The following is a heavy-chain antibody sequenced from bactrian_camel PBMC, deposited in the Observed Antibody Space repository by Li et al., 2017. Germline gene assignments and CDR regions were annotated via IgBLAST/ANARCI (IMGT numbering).Heavy chain of an antibody. CDR1: RLHFIGAC. CDR3: AAFSESIVVVVNRRCRDSGY. D-gene: IGHD2*01. V-gene: IGHV3S53*01. Sequence: VQLVESGGGSVQPGGSLRLSCAASRLHFIGACMAWYRQAPGSECELVSTISADGTTSYADFVKGRFTISQDSPRNVVSLQMDRLEPEDTATYYCAAFSESIVVVVNRRCRDSGYWGQGTQVTVS. CDR2: ISADGTT. J-gene: IGHJ6*01.